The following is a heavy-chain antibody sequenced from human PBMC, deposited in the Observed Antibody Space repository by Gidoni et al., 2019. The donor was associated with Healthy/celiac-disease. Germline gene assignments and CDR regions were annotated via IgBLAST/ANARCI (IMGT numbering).Heavy chain of an antibody. D-gene: IGHD6-19*01. CDR2: ISSSSSTI. V-gene: IGHV3-48*02. CDR3: ARDQRGAVAGLDY. J-gene: IGHJ4*02. CDR1: GFTFSSYS. Sequence: EVQLVESGGGLVQPGGSLRLSCAASGFTFSSYSMNWVRQAPGKGLEWVSFISSSSSTIYNAGSVKGRFTISRDNAKNSLYLQINSLRDEDTAVYYCARDQRGAVAGLDYWGQGTLVTVSS.